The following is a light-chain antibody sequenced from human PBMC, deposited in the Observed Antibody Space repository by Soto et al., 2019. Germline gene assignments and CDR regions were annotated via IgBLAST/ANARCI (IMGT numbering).Light chain of an antibody. Sequence: EIVLTQSPGTLSLSPGERATLSCRASQSVSSNFLAWYQQKPGQAPRLLIYGASSRATGIPDRFSGSGSGTDFPLTISRLEPEDFAEYYCQQYGSSPRTFGQGTKVEIK. CDR3: QQYGSSPRT. CDR1: QSVSSNF. J-gene: IGKJ1*01. V-gene: IGKV3-20*01. CDR2: GAS.